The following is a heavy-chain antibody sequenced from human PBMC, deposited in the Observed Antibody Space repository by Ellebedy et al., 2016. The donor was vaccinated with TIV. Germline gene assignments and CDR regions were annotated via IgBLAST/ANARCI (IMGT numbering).Heavy chain of an antibody. V-gene: IGHV1-24*01. D-gene: IGHD4-17*01. J-gene: IGHJ2*01. Sequence: ASVKVSCKVSGNTLNELSMYWARQAPGKGLEWMGGFDPEDGEAIYAQKFQGRVTMTEDTSTDTAYMELSSLRSEDTAVYYCATAVRLGGELFYWYFDLWGRGTLVTVSS. CDR2: FDPEDGEA. CDR3: ATAVRLGGELFYWYFDL. CDR1: GNTLNELS.